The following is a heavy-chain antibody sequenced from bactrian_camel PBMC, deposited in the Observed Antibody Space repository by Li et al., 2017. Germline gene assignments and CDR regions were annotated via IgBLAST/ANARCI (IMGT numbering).Heavy chain of an antibody. Sequence: VQLVESGGGSVQAGGSLQLACVASGRTYCMGWFRSAPGKEREGIATIDGNAVTTYKDSVKGRFTISKDNNKNTLYLQMNNLKPEDTAMYYCAAGYYFGLAISPTQAHYWGQGTQVTVS. V-gene: IGHV3S55*01. D-gene: IGHD1*01. J-gene: IGHJ4*01. CDR3: AAGYYFGLAISPTQAHY. CDR2: IDGNAVT. CDR1: GRTYC.